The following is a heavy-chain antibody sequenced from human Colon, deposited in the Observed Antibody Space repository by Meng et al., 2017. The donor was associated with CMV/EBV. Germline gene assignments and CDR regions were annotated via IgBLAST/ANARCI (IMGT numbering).Heavy chain of an antibody. CDR3: ARGGALMFDS. D-gene: IGHD1-26*01. CDR1: GGSITSTNW. V-gene: IGHV4-4*02. Sequence: QVQLQESGPGLVKPSGTLSLTCAVSGGSITSTNWWNWVRQPPGKGLEWIGEIYHNGNTNNNPSLKSRVTMSVDKSKNQFSLKLTSVTAADTAVYYCARGGALMFDSWGQGTLVTVSS. CDR2: IYHNGNT. J-gene: IGHJ4*02.